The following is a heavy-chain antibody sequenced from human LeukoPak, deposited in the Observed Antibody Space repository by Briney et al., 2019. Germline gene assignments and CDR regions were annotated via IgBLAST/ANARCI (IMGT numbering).Heavy chain of an antibody. CDR1: GGSISSSSYY. V-gene: IGHV4-39*07. CDR2: IYYSGST. Sequence: SETLSLTCTVSGGSISSSSYYWGWIRQPPGKGLEWIGSIYYSGSTYYNPSLKSRVTISVDTSKNQFSLKLSSVTAADTAVYYCARVLGGSPPYYYYYYMDVWGKGTTVTVSS. CDR3: ARVLGGSPPYYYYYYMDV. J-gene: IGHJ6*03. D-gene: IGHD3-16*01.